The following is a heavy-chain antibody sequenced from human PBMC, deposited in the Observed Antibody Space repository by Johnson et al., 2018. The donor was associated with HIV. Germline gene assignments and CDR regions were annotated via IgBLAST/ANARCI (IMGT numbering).Heavy chain of an antibody. D-gene: IGHD6-19*01. J-gene: IGHJ3*02. CDR3: VRGWHTSGRCDVFDI. CDR2: ISVDGYIK. V-gene: IGHV3-30*03. CDR1: GFTFSSYG. Sequence: QVHFVESGGGVVRPGGSLRLSCAASGFTFSSYGTHWVLPAPGKGLEWVSGISVDGYIKYHADSVKGRFTISRDNSDNFLYLYMNRLRTDDTPVYYCVRGWHTSGRCDVFDIWGQGTTVIVSS.